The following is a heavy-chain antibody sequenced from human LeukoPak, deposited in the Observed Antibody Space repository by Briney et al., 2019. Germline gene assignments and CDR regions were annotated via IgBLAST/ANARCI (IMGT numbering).Heavy chain of an antibody. Sequence: ASVKVSCKASGYTFTGYYMHWVRQAPGQGLEWMGWINPNSGGTNYAQKLQGRVTMTTDTSTSTAYMELRSLRSDDTAVYYCARDDCSSTSCSPPLDYWGQGTLVTVSS. J-gene: IGHJ4*02. D-gene: IGHD2-2*01. CDR2: INPNSGGT. CDR1: GYTFTGYY. CDR3: ARDDCSSTSCSPPLDY. V-gene: IGHV1-2*02.